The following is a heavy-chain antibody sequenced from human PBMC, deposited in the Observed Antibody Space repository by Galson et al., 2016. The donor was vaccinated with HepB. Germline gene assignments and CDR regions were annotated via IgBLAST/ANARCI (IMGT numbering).Heavy chain of an antibody. CDR1: GYTFTTYG. CDR3: ARDRDWNLDF. J-gene: IGHJ4*02. V-gene: IGHV1-18*04. Sequence: SVKVSCKASGYTFTTYGISWVRRTPGQGLEWMGWISTNSGNTNYAQILQGRVTMTTDTSTRTAYMELRSLRSDDTAIYYCARDRDWNLDFWGQGTLVTVSS. CDR2: ISTNSGNT. D-gene: IGHD1-1*01.